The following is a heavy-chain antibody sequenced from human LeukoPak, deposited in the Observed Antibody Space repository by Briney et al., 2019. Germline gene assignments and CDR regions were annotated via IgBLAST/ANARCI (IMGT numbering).Heavy chain of an antibody. J-gene: IGHJ4*02. CDR2: ISYNGGST. CDR1: GFTLSSHA. D-gene: IGHD3/OR15-3a*01. Sequence: GSLRLSCSASGFTLSSHAMHWVRQAPGKALEYVSAISYNGGSTYYANSVEDRFTISRDNSKNTLYLQMSSLRPEDTAVFYCVRRTGNYFDYWGQGTLVTVSS. V-gene: IGHV3-64D*09. CDR3: VRRTGNYFDY.